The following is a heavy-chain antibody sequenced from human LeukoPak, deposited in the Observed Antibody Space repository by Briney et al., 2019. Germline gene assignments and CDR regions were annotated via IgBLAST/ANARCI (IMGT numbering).Heavy chain of an antibody. CDR3: VYSGNYRFDY. CDR1: GFTFSTYS. Sequence: GGSLRLSCSASGFTFSTYSMHWVRQAPGKGLEFVSAITSNGGSRYYADSVKGRFTISRDNSKNTLYLQMSSLRAEDTAVYYCVYSGNYRFDYWGQGTLVTVSS. J-gene: IGHJ4*02. CDR2: ITSNGGSR. V-gene: IGHV3-64D*08. D-gene: IGHD1-26*01.